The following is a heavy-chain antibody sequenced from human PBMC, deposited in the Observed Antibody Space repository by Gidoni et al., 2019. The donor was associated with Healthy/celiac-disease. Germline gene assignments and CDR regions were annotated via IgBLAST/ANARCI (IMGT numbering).Heavy chain of an antibody. CDR2: IGTAGDT. CDR3: ARGDHAAAGALDI. J-gene: IGHJ3*02. Sequence: EVQLVESGGGLVQPGGSLSLSCAASAFPFSSYDMPWVSQATGKGREWVSAIGTAGDTYYPGSVKGRFTISRENAKYSLYLQMNSLRAGDTAVYYCARGDHAAAGALDIWGQGTMVTVSS. D-gene: IGHD6-13*01. V-gene: IGHV3-13*04. CDR1: AFPFSSYD.